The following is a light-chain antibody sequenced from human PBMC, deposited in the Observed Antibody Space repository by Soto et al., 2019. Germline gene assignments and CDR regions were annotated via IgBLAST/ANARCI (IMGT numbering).Light chain of an antibody. CDR3: NSFTTSSTYV. V-gene: IGLV2-14*03. CDR1: SSDIGSYNH. J-gene: IGLJ1*01. Sequence: QSVLTQPASVSGSPGQSITISCSGTSSDIGSYNHVAWYQQFPGKSPKLMIYAVSDRPSGVSDRFSGSKSGITASLTISGLQTEDEADYYCNSFTTSSTYVFGTGTKVTIL. CDR2: AVS.